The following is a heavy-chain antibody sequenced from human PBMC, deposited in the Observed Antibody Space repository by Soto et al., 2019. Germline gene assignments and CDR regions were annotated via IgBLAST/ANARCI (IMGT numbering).Heavy chain of an antibody. CDR2: ISSSGSTI. D-gene: IGHD4-17*01. Sequence: PGGSLRLSCAASGFTFSSYEMNWVRQAPGKGLEWVSYISSSGSTIYYADSVKGRFTISRDNAKNSLYLQMNSLRPEDTAFYYCANAPDYGAHGFSNPGGRGTLVTVSS. V-gene: IGHV3-48*03. CDR1: GFTFSSYE. J-gene: IGHJ5*02. CDR3: ANAPDYGAHGFSNP.